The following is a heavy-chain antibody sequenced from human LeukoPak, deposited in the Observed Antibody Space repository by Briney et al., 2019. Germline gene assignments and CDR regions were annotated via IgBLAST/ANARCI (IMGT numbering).Heavy chain of an antibody. J-gene: IGHJ6*03. CDR3: ARAAIYYYYNLDV. Sequence: GRSLRLSCVASGFTFNSYAMHCVRQAPGKGLEWVAVISFDGTKKYYSDSVKGRFTISRDKSKNTVYLQMSSLRPQDTSTYYCARAAIYYYYNLDVWGKGTTVAVSS. CDR2: ISFDGTKK. V-gene: IGHV3-30*04. CDR1: GFTFNSYA.